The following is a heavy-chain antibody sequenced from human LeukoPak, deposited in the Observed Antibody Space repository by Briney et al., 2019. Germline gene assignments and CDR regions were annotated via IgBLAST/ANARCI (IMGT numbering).Heavy chain of an antibody. CDR2: ISSSGSTM. J-gene: IGHJ4*02. Sequence: GGSLRLSCAASGFTFSDYYMSWMRQAPGKGLEWLSYISSSGSTMYYADSVKGRFTVSRDNAKNSLYLQMNTLRAEDTAVYYCARATRIPDYWGQGTLVTVSS. D-gene: IGHD1-1*01. CDR1: GFTFSDYY. V-gene: IGHV3-11*01. CDR3: ARATRIPDY.